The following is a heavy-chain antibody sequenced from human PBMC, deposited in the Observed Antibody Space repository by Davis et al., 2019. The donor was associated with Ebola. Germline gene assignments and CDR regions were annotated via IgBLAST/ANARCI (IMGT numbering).Heavy chain of an antibody. CDR1: GFTFSDYY. J-gene: IGHJ5*02. CDR3: AKREYWFDP. D-gene: IGHD2/OR15-2a*01. CDR2: ISSSSSYI. Sequence: GESLKISCAASGFTFSDYYMSWIRQAPGKGLEWVSSISSSSSYIYYADSVKGRFTISRDNSKNTLYLQMNSLRAEDTAVYYCAKREYWFDPRGQGTLVTVSS. V-gene: IGHV3-11*03.